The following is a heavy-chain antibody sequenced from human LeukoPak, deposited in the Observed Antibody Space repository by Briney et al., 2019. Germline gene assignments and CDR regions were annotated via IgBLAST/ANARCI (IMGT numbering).Heavy chain of an antibody. J-gene: IGHJ5*02. Sequence: GGSLRLSCAASGFTFSSFGMSWVRQAPGKGLEWVSYINYDGRDVYYADSVKGRFTTSRDNAKNSLYLQVNSLRAEDTAVYYCAKDRADSSGYYYFHYNWFDPWGQGTLVTVSS. V-gene: IGHV3-48*01. CDR2: INYDGRDV. CDR3: AKDRADSSGYYYFHYNWFDP. CDR1: GFTFSSFG. D-gene: IGHD3-22*01.